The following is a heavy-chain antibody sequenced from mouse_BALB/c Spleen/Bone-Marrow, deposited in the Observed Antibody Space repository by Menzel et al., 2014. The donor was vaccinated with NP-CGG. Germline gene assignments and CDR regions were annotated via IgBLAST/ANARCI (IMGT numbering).Heavy chain of an antibody. Sequence: EVQLQQSGPGLVKPSQSLSLTCTVTGYSITSDYAWNWIRQFPGNKLEWMGYISYSGSTSYNPSLKSRISITRDTSKNQFFLQLNSVTTEDTASYYCARGSLAYWYFDVWGAGTTVTVAS. D-gene: IGHD4-1*01. CDR2: ISYSGST. V-gene: IGHV3-2*02. J-gene: IGHJ1*01. CDR1: GYSITSDYA. CDR3: ARGSLAYWYFDV.